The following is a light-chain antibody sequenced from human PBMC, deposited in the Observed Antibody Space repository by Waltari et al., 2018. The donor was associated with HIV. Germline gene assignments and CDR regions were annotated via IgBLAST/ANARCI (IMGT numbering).Light chain of an antibody. CDR1: SSDVGGYDY. J-gene: IGLJ2*01. CDR3: SSCTSSNSLV. Sequence: QSALTQPASVSGSPGQSIAISCTGTSSDVGGYDYVSWYQQHPGKAPKLRIYGVSKRPSGVSDRFSGSKSGNTASLTISGLQAEDEADYYCSSCTSSNSLVFGGVTKLTVL. V-gene: IGLV2-14*01. CDR2: GVS.